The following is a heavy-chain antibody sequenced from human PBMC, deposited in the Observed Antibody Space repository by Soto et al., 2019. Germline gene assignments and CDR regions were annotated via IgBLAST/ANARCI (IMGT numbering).Heavy chain of an antibody. V-gene: IGHV4-4*02. D-gene: IGHD2-2*01. J-gene: IGHJ5*02. CDR2: IYHSGSP. Sequence: QVQLQESGLGLVKPSGTLSLTCAVSGGSISSGTWWSWVRQPPGRGLEWFGEIYHSGSPNYNPSLKSRVTMSVDKSKNLFSLRLSSVTAADSALYYCARRVPAAPNWFDPWGQGTLVTVSS. CDR1: GGSISSGTW. CDR3: ARRVPAAPNWFDP.